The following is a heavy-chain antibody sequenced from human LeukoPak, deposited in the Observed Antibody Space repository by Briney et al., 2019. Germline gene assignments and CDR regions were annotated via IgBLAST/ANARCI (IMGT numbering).Heavy chain of an antibody. D-gene: IGHD5-18*01. Sequence: ASVKVSCKASGYTFTSYYMHWVRQAPGQGLEWMGIINPSGGSTSYAQKFQGRVTMTRDTSTSTVYMELSSLRSEDTAVYYCARYTSYGSSTVIYHFDYWGQGTLVTVSS. J-gene: IGHJ4*02. CDR1: GYTFTSYY. CDR3: ARYTSYGSSTVIYHFDY. V-gene: IGHV1-46*01. CDR2: INPSGGST.